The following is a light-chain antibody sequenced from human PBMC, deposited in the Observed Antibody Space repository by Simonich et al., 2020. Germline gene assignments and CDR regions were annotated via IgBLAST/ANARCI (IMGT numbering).Light chain of an antibody. CDR1: QSLVHSDGNTY. CDR2: KVS. V-gene: IGKV2-30*02. CDR3: MQGTHWPPFT. Sequence: DVVMTQSPLSLPVTLGQPASISCRSSQSLVHSDGNTYLNWFQQRPGQSPRRLIYKVSNRDSGVPDRFSGGGSGTDFTLKISRGEAEDVGVYYCMQGTHWPPFTFGPGTKVDIK. J-gene: IGKJ3*01.